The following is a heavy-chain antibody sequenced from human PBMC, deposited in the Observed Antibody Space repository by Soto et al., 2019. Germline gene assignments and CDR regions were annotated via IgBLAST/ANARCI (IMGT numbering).Heavy chain of an antibody. D-gene: IGHD3-3*01. Sequence: ASVKVSCKTSGYTFSTYILYWMRQAPGQRLEWMGWINVGKGNTKYSEKFQDRVTITRDTSASTAYMELSSLRSEDKAVYYCAIGHCDDFCYHAYWGQGTLVTVSS. V-gene: IGHV1-3*01. CDR3: AIGHCDDFCYHAY. CDR1: GYTFSTYI. CDR2: INVGKGNT. J-gene: IGHJ4*02.